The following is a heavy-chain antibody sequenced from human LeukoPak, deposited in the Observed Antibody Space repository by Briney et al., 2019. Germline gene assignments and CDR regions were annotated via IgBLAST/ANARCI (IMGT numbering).Heavy chain of an antibody. J-gene: IGHJ5*02. D-gene: IGHD1-26*01. V-gene: IGHV3-23*01. CDR2: IGGSGDGT. Sequence: SGPSLRLSCAPAAFTFIIYAMSSGRHPPRNGPEWVSGIGGSGDGTYYADFVRGRFSISRDNSKATVYLQMNSLRAEDTAIYYCAKDRGPYIGIANNWFDPWGQGTLVTVSS. CDR3: AKDRGPYIGIANNWFDP. CDR1: AFTFIIYA.